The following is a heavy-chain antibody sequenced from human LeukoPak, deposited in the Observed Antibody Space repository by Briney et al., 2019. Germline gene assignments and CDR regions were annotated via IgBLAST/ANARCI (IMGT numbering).Heavy chain of an antibody. D-gene: IGHD3-10*01. J-gene: IGHJ4*02. CDR3: AKDPYGSGMLNGFDY. CDR2: ISYDGSNK. Sequence: PGGSLRLSCAASGFTFSSYGMHWVRQAPGKGLEWVAVISYDGSNKYYADSVKGRYTISRGNSKNTLYLQMNSLRAEDTAVCYCAKDPYGSGMLNGFDYWGQGTLVTVSS. CDR1: GFTFSSYG. V-gene: IGHV3-30*18.